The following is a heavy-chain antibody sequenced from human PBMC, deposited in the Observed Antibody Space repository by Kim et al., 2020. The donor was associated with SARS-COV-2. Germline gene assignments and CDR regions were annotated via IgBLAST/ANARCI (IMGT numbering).Heavy chain of an antibody. Sequence: ASVKVSCKASGYTFTGYYMHWVRQAPGQGLEWMGWINPNSGGTNYAQKFQGWVTMTRDTSISPAYMELSRLRSDDTAVYYCARVFGSGSDPHAFDIWGQGTMVTVSS. CDR2: INPNSGGT. J-gene: IGHJ3*02. CDR1: GYTFTGYY. CDR3: ARVFGSGSDPHAFDI. V-gene: IGHV1-2*04. D-gene: IGHD3-10*01.